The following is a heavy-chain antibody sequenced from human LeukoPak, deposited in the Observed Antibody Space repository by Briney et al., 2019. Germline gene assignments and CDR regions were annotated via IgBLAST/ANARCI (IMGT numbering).Heavy chain of an antibody. D-gene: IGHD2-2*01. CDR2: IKRDGSEK. J-gene: IGHJ6*02. CDR1: GFTFSSYW. V-gene: IGHV3-7*03. CDR3: AKGNQHYHHGVDV. Sequence: PGGSLRLSCAASGFTFSSYWMSWVRQAPGKGLEWVANIKRDGSEKYYVDSVKGRFTISRDNSKNTLYLQMNSLRAEDTAVYYCAKGNQHYHHGVDVWGQGTAVTVSS.